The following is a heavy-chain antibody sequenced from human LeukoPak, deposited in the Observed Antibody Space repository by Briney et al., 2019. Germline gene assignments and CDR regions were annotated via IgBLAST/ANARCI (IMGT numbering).Heavy chain of an antibody. Sequence: GSLRLSCAASGFTFSSYGMHWVRQAPGKGLEWVAVISYDGSNKYYADSVKGRFTISRDNSKNTLYLQMNSLRAEDTAVYYCASQHLWFGELLFPFDPWGQGTLVTVSS. CDR3: ASQHLWFGELLFPFDP. CDR2: ISYDGSNK. V-gene: IGHV3-30*03. CDR1: GFTFSSYG. J-gene: IGHJ5*02. D-gene: IGHD3-10*01.